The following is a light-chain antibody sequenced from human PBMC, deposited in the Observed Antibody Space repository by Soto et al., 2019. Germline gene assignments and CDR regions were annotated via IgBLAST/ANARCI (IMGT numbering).Light chain of an antibody. CDR1: QSVSSYY. Sequence: EIVLTQCPGTLSLSPGEGATLSCRASQSVSSYYLAWYQQKPGQAPRLLIYAASSRATGIPDRFSGGGSGTDFTLTISRLEPEDFAVYYCQQCGSSPWTFGQGTKVDIK. V-gene: IGKV3-20*01. CDR2: AAS. CDR3: QQCGSSPWT. J-gene: IGKJ1*01.